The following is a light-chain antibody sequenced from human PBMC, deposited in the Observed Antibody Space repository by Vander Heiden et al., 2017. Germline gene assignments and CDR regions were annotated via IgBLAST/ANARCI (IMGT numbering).Light chain of an antibody. CDR2: DDD. J-gene: IGLJ3*02. CDR1: NIGIRS. V-gene: IGLV3-21*02. CDR3: QVWDSPTDHWV. Sequence: SYVLTQPPSVSVAPGQTARISCGGNNIGIRSLHWYQQKPGQAPVVVVYDDDDRPSGIPERFSGSNSGNTATLTISRVEAGDEADYYCQVWDSPTDHWVFGGGTKLTVL.